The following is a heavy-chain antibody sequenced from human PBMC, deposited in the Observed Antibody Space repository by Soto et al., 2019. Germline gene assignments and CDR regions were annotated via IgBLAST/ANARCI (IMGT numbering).Heavy chain of an antibody. CDR1: GFTFNTYW. Sequence: DVQLVESGGDLVQPGESLRLSCEVSGFTFNTYWMHWVRQAPGKGLVWVSRIDADGTRRDYADSVKGPFSISRDNAKNTLYLAMNSLRGEDTAVYSCARAMTSAGAGTQGAYWGQGTLVTVSS. D-gene: IGHD6-13*01. J-gene: IGHJ4*02. V-gene: IGHV3-74*01. CDR3: ARAMTSAGAGTQGAY. CDR2: IDADGTRR.